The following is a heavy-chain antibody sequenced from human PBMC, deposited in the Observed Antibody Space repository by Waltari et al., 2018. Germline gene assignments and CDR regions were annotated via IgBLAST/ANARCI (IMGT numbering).Heavy chain of an antibody. J-gene: IGHJ4*02. CDR3: ARGYRGYSGYASDY. D-gene: IGHD5-12*01. CDR1: GGTFSSYT. V-gene: IGHV1-69*02. Sequence: QVQLVQSGAEVKKPGSSVKVSCKASGGTFSSYTISWVRQAPGQGLEWMGRISPILGIANYAQKFQGRVTITADKSTSTAYMELSSLRSEDTAVYYCARGYRGYSGYASDYWGQGTLVTVSS. CDR2: ISPILGIA.